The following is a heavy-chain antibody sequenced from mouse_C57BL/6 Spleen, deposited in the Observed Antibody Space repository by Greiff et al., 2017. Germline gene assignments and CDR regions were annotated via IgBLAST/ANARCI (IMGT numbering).Heavy chain of an antibody. CDR1: GFSLTSYA. J-gene: IGHJ4*01. CDR3: ARKYYYDNYGGGYYAMDD. CDR2: IWTGGGT. Sequence: QVQLQQSGPGLVAPSQSLSITCTVSGFSLTSYAISWVRQPPGKGLEWLGVIWTGGGTNYNSALKSRLSITKDNSKSQVFLKMNSLQTDDTARYYCARKYYYDNYGGGYYAMDDWGKGTSVTVSS. V-gene: IGHV2-9-1*01. D-gene: IGHD2-1*01.